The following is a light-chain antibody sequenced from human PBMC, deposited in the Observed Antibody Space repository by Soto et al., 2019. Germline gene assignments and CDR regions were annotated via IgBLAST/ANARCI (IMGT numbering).Light chain of an antibody. J-gene: IGLJ3*02. CDR3: AAWDDRLRGRV. CDR1: SSNIEKNY. CDR2: STD. V-gene: IGLV1-47*02. Sequence: QSVLTQPPSASGTPGQRVTISCSGSSSNIEKNYVYWYQQLPGVAPKLLIYSTDLRPSGVPDRFSGSKSGTSASLDISGLRSEDEADYYCAAWDDRLRGRVFGGGTKLTVL.